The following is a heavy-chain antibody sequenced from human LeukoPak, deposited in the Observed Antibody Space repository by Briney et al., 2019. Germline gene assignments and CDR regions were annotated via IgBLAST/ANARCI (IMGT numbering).Heavy chain of an antibody. CDR3: VRNLGWLEEHRPPAI. CDR1: RSTFSDYS. D-gene: IGHD1/OR15-1a*01. Sequence: GGSLRLSCAASRSTFSDYSMNWVRQAPGEGLEWVSSITSSSNYRYYADSVKGRFTISRDNAKNSLYLQMNSLRAEDTGVYYCVRNLGWLEEHRPPAIWGQGTLVTVSS. J-gene: IGHJ4*02. CDR2: ITSSSNYR. V-gene: IGHV3-21*01.